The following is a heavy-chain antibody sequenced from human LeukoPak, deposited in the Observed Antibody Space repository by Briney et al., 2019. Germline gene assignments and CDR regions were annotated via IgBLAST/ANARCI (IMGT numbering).Heavy chain of an antibody. CDR2: INHSGST. J-gene: IGHJ4*02. CDR3: ARHSRWLVRPPFDY. CDR1: GGSFSGYY. D-gene: IGHD6-19*01. Sequence: SETLSLTCAVYGGSFSGYYWSWIRQPPGKGLEWIGEINHSGSTNYNPSLKSRVTISVDTSKNQFSLKLSSVTAADTAVYYCARHSRWLVRPPFDYWGQGTLVTVSP. V-gene: IGHV4-34*01.